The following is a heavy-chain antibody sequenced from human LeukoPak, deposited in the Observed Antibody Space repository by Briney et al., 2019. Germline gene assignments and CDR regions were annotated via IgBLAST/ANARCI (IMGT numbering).Heavy chain of an antibody. CDR3: ARAGYSGYVQFDP. CDR1: NGSFNDYQ. D-gene: IGHD5-12*01. CDR2: INHSGST. J-gene: IGHJ5*02. V-gene: IGHV4-34*01. Sequence: SETLSLTCTVHNGSFNDYQWSWIRQSPGKGLEWIGEINHSGSTNYNPSLKSRVTISLDTSKNQFSLKLDSVTAADTAVYYCARAGYSGYVQFDPWGQGTLVTVSS.